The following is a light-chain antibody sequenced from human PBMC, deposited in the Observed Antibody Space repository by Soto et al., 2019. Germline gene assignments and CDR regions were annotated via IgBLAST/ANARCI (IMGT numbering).Light chain of an antibody. Sequence: QSVLTQPASVSGSPGQPITISCTGTSSDVGIYNLVSWYQHFPGKAPKLMIYEVNKRPSGVSNRFSGSKSGNTASLTISGLQAEDEADYFCSSYSISTAYLFGTGTKVTVL. CDR3: SSYSISTAYL. J-gene: IGLJ1*01. V-gene: IGLV2-14*02. CDR1: SSDVGIYNL. CDR2: EVN.